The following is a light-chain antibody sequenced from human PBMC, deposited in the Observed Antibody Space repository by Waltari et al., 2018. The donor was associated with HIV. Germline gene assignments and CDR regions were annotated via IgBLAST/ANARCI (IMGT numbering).Light chain of an antibody. J-gene: IGLJ3*02. V-gene: IGLV2-14*01. CDR1: ASDIYKD. CDR3: TSYLSSATPE. Sequence: QSALAQPASVSGSPGQTISISCTGVASDIYKDVSWYQYRPGKAPTVIIYEVTNRPSGVSHRFAGSRSGNTASLTISGLQSEDEADYFCTSYLSSATPEFGGGARLTVL. CDR2: EVT.